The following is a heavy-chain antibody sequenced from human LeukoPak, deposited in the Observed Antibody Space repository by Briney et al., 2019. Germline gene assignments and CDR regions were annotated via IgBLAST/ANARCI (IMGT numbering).Heavy chain of an antibody. D-gene: IGHD2-2*01. V-gene: IGHV3-74*01. Sequence: AGGSLRLSCAASGFTFSRYWMHWVRQAPGKGLEWVSRVNGDGSTTTYADSVKGRFTISRDNAKNSLYLQMNSLRAEDTAVYYCARDLGYCSSTSCPPGPGYWGQGTLVTVSS. CDR2: VNGDGSTT. J-gene: IGHJ4*02. CDR3: ARDLGYCSSTSCPPGPGY. CDR1: GFTFSRYW.